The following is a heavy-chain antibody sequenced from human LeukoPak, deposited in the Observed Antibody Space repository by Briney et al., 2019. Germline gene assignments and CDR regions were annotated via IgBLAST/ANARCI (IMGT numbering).Heavy chain of an antibody. V-gene: IGHV1-69*13. D-gene: IGHD1-1*01. Sequence: SVKVSCKASGGTFSSYAISRVRQAPGQGLEWMGGIIPIFGTANYAQKFQGRVTITADESTSTAYMELSSLRSEDTAVYYCARGRTTYDAFDIWGQGTMVTVSS. CDR3: ARGRTTYDAFDI. CDR2: IIPIFGTA. J-gene: IGHJ3*02. CDR1: GGTFSSYA.